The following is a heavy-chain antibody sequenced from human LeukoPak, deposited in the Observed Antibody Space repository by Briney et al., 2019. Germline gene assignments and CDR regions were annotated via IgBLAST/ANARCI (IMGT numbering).Heavy chain of an antibody. D-gene: IGHD4-17*01. Sequence: GGSLRLSCVGSGFTFSSYTMRWVRQAPGKGLDWVSTMKMNGNKTYYADSVKGRFAISRDNSKNTIFLQMDSLRAEDSALYYCTMDSYGANAYWGQGTLVPVST. V-gene: IGHV3-23*05. CDR1: GFTFSSYT. CDR3: TMDSYGANAY. CDR2: MKMNGNKT. J-gene: IGHJ4*02.